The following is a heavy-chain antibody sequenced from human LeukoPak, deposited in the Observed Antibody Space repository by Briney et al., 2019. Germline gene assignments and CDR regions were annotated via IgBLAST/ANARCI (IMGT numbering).Heavy chain of an antibody. CDR2: INHSGST. D-gene: IGHD5-24*01. Sequence: PSETLSLTCAVYGGSFSGYYCSWVRQPPGKGLEWIGEINHSGSTNYNPSLKSRVTISVDTSKNQFSLKLSSVTAADTAVYYCARGGRAQRRFDYWGQGTLVTVSS. J-gene: IGHJ4*02. V-gene: IGHV4-34*01. CDR1: GGSFSGYY. CDR3: ARGGRAQRRFDY.